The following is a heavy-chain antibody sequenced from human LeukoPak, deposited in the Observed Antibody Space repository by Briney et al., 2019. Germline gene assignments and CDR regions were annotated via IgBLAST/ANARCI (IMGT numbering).Heavy chain of an antibody. CDR3: ARDRVWYISAAGTSFDY. CDR1: GYTFTTYG. D-gene: IGHD6-13*01. J-gene: IGHJ4*02. V-gene: IGHV1-18*01. Sequence: ASVKVSCKASGYTFTTYGISWARQPPGQGLEWMGWISAYNGNTKYAPKFQGRVTMTTDTSTSTANMELRSQRSDDTAVYYCARDRVWYISAAGTSFDYWGQGTLVTVSS. CDR2: ISAYNGNT.